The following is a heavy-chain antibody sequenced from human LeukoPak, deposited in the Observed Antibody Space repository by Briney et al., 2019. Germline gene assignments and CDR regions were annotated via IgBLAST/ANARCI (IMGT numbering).Heavy chain of an antibody. CDR2: ISYDGSNK. D-gene: IGHD3-16*01. Sequence: GGSLRLSCAASGFTFSSYGMHWVRQAPGKGLEGVAVISYDGSNKYYADSVKGRFTISRDNSKNTLYLQMNSLRAEDTAVYYCAKDLMRGGVDYWGQGTLVTVSS. CDR1: GFTFSSYG. CDR3: AKDLMRGGVDY. V-gene: IGHV3-30*18. J-gene: IGHJ4*02.